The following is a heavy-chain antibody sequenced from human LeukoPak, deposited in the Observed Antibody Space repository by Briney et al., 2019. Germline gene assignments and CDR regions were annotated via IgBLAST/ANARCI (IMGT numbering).Heavy chain of an antibody. CDR3: ARGVWIYSY. D-gene: IGHD5-12*01. CDR1: GDSISSSSYY. V-gene: IGHV4-39*01. Sequence: PSETLSLTCTVSGDSISSSSYYWGWIRQPPGKGLEWMGSIYYSGSTYYNLSLKSRVTVSVDTSKNQFSLKLTSVTAADTAVYYCARGVWIYSYWGQGTLVTVS. J-gene: IGHJ4*02. CDR2: IYYSGST.